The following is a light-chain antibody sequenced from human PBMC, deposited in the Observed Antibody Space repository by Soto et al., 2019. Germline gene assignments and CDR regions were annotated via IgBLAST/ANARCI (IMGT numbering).Light chain of an antibody. CDR2: DAS. V-gene: IGKV3-15*01. J-gene: IGKJ4*02. CDR1: QSVSSN. CDR3: QQYNNWPRT. Sequence: EIVMTQSPAPLSVSPGERVTLTCRASQSVSSNLAWYQQKPGKTPRLLIYDASTGATGIPARFSGSGSGTEFTLTISSLQSEDFAVYYCQQYNNWPRTFGRGTKVEIK.